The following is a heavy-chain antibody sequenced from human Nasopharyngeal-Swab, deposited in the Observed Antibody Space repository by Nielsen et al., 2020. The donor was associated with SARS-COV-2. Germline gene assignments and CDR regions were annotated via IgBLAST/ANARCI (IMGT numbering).Heavy chain of an antibody. CDR3: AKGGAGYSGYDDY. V-gene: IGHV3-23*01. J-gene: IGHJ4*02. CDR2: ISGSGGST. CDR1: GFTFSSYS. Sequence: GESLKIPCAAFGFTFSSYSMSWVRQAPGKGLEWVSAISGSGGSTYYADSVKGRFTISRDNSKNTLYLQMYRLRAEDTAVYYCAKGGAGYSGYDDYWGQGTLVTVSS. D-gene: IGHD5-12*01.